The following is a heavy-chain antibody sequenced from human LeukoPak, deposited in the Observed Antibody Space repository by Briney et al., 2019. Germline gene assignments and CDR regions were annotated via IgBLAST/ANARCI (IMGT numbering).Heavy chain of an antibody. CDR2: INLTSAST. V-gene: IGHV1-46*01. Sequence: ASVKLSCKTSVYIFTSHFLHWGRQAPGQGLEWIGGINLTSASTRYAQNFQGSLTMTGDTSTSTVNMDLTSLTHEDTAVYYYARADYHDTGDSSYVEYFQHWGQGTLVTVSS. CDR1: VYIFTSHF. D-gene: IGHD3-22*01. CDR3: ARADYHDTGDSSYVEYFQH. J-gene: IGHJ1*01.